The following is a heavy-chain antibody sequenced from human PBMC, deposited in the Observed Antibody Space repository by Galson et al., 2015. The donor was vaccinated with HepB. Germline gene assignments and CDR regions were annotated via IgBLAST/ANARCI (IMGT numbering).Heavy chain of an antibody. CDR1: GFTLGTSA. D-gene: IGHD3-16*01. CDR3: ARIRSLATDLKAYHYYFYGVDV. CDR2: ISYDGSYT. Sequence: SLRLSCAASGFTLGTSAMHWVRQAPGKGLEWLAVISYDGSYTYYADSVKGRLTISRDTSKNTLYLQIHSLTTEETAVYYCARIRSLATDLKAYHYYFYGVDVWGQGTTVTVSS. J-gene: IGHJ6*02. V-gene: IGHV3-30*04.